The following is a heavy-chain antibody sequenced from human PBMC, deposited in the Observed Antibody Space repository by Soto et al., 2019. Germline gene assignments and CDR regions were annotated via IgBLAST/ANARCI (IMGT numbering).Heavy chain of an antibody. CDR2: ISSSSSTI. J-gene: IGHJ6*02. CDR1: GFTFSSYS. Sequence: EVQLVESGGGLVQPGGSLRLSCAASGFTFSSYSMNWVRQAPGKGLEWVSYISSSSSTIYYADSVKGRFTISRDNAKNSLYLQMNSLRDEDTAVYYCAREADTWIQLWPPGYGMDVWGQGTTVTVSS. CDR3: AREADTWIQLWPPGYGMDV. D-gene: IGHD5-18*01. V-gene: IGHV3-48*02.